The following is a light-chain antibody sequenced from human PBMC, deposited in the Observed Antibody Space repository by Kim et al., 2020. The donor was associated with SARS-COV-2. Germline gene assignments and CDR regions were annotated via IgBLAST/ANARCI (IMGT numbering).Light chain of an antibody. CDR1: QSLSTS. J-gene: IGKJ4*01. V-gene: IGKV1-39*01. CDR2: AAS. Sequence: DIQMTKSPSSLSASVGDRVTITCRASQSLSTSLNWYKQTPGKAPKLLIYAASTLQSGVPSRFSGSGSGTDFTLTISSLQPEDFATYFCQQSYTTPLTFGGGTKVDIK. CDR3: QQSYTTPLT.